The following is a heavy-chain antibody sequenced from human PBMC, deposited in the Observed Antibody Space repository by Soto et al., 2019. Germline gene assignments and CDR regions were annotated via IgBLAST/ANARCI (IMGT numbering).Heavy chain of an antibody. J-gene: IGHJ4*02. CDR3: ARRRRAYSSSSGRVFDY. D-gene: IGHD6-6*01. Sequence: PSETLSLTCAGYGGSFSGYYWSWIRQPPGKGLEWIGEINHSGSTNYNPSLKSRVTISVDTSKNQFSLKLSSVTAADTAVYYCARRRRAYSSSSGRVFDYWGQGTLVTVSS. CDR1: GGSFSGYY. V-gene: IGHV4-34*01. CDR2: INHSGST.